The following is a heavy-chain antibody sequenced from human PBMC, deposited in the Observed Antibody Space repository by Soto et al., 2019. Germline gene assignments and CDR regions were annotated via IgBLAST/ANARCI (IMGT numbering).Heavy chain of an antibody. D-gene: IGHD2-15*01. J-gene: IGHJ6*02. CDR2: IWYDGRNQ. Sequence: QVQLVESGGGVVKPGRSLRLSCAASGFTFRSYGMQCVRQAPVKGLEWVAVIWYDGRNQYYADSVNGRFTISRDNSKRTLYRQINRLSAEDTAGYYCARVVGSFDMVLYGMDVCGHGTTVTDS. V-gene: IGHV3-33*01. CDR3: ARVVGSFDMVLYGMDV. CDR1: GFTFRSYG.